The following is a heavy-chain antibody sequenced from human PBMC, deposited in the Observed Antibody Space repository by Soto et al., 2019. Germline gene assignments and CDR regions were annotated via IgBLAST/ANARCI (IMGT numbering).Heavy chain of an antibody. CDR1: GYTFTSYD. Sequence: QVQLVQSGTEVKKPGASVKVSCKASGYTFTSYDISWVRQATGQGLEWVGWMNPNSGNTGYAQKFQGRVTRTRNISISTAYMELSSLRSEDTAVYYCARRRGYAFDIWGQGTMVTVSS. CDR2: MNPNSGNT. J-gene: IGHJ3*02. CDR3: ARRRGYAFDI. V-gene: IGHV1-8*01.